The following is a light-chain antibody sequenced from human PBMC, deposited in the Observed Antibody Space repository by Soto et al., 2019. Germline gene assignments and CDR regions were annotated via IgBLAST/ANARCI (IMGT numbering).Light chain of an antibody. CDR3: QQYGSSPVS. V-gene: IGKV3-20*01. J-gene: IGKJ2*01. CDR2: GAS. Sequence: EIVLTQSPCTLSLSPGERATLSCRASQSVSNRYLAWYQQKPGQAPRPLIYGASSIATGIPDRFSVSGSGIYVTLTIRRLEPADFALDYCQQYGSSPVSLGHGTKLEIK. CDR1: QSVSNRY.